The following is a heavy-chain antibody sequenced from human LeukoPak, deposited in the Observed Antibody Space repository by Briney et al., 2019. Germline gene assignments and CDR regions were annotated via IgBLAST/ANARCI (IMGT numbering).Heavy chain of an antibody. CDR2: FYDADTT. J-gene: IGHJ4*02. CDR1: GFSVSSTY. Sequence: GGSLRLSCAASGFSVSSTYMSWVRKAPGKGLEWVSVFYDADTTYYANSVKGRFTISRDNSNNMLYLQMNSLRAEDTAVYYCARRLLTGYYEFWGQGTLVTVSS. V-gene: IGHV3-66*01. CDR3: ARRLLTGYYEF. D-gene: IGHD3-9*01.